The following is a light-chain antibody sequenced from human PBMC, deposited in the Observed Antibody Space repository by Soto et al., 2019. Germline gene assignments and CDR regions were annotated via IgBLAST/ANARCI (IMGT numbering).Light chain of an antibody. CDR3: QHYYTWPLT. Sequence: EIVMTQSPATLSVSPGERVTLSCRASQSISSFLAWYQQKPGQAPRLLMYGASTRATGIPARFSGSGSGAEFTLTISSLQSEDFVVYYCQHYYTWPLTFGGGTNVEIK. V-gene: IGKV3-15*01. CDR2: GAS. J-gene: IGKJ4*01. CDR1: QSISSF.